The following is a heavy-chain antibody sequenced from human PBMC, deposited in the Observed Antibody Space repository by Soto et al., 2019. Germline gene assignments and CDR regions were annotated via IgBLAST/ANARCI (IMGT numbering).Heavy chain of an antibody. CDR1: VFTFISYA. D-gene: IGHD2-8*01. CDR2: ISSNGGST. Sequence: GGSLRLSCSSSVFTFISYAMHWVRQAPGKGLEYVSAISSNGGSTYYADSVKGRFTISRDNSKNTLYLQMSSLRAEDTAVYYCVKEGMVYAIRYFDYWGQGTLVTVSS. J-gene: IGHJ4*02. CDR3: VKEGMVYAIRYFDY. V-gene: IGHV3-64D*06.